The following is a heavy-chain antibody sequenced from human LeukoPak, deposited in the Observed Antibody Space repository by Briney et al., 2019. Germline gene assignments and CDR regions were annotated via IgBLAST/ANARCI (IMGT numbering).Heavy chain of an antibody. CDR3: ARDREAFDY. CDR2: IYPRDGST. Sequence: ASVKVSCKASGYSFTSNYIHWVRQAPGQGLEWMGMIYPRDGSTSYAQKFQGRVTVTRDTSTSTVHMELSGLRSEDTALYYCARDREAFDYWGQGTLVTVSS. J-gene: IGHJ4*02. V-gene: IGHV1-46*01. CDR1: GYSFTSNY.